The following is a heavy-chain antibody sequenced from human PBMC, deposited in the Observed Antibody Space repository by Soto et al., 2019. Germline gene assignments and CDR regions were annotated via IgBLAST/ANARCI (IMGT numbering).Heavy chain of an antibody. CDR3: ASSSGSRKAGDYYFDY. CDR1: GYSFTSYG. D-gene: IGHD3-10*01. J-gene: IGHJ4*02. CDR2: IDPGDSYT. Sequence: GKSLKISCQGSGYSFTSYGIGWVRQMPEKGLEWMGRIDPGDSYTSYSPSFQGHVTVSADRSISTAYLQWSSLKASDTAMYYCASSSGSRKAGDYYFDYWGQGTLVTVSS. V-gene: IGHV5-10-1*01.